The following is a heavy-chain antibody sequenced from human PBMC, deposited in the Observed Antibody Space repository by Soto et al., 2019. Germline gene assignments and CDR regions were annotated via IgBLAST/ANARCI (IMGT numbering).Heavy chain of an antibody. CDR3: ARDRVDRDGHNLMYNWFAP. V-gene: IGHV1-69*13. CDR1: GGTFSSYA. Sequence: GASVKVSCKASGGTFSSYAISWVRQAPGQGLDWMGGIIPIFGTANYAQKFQGRVTITADESTSTAYMELSSLRSEDTAVYYCARDRVDRDGHNLMYNWFAPWGQGLLVTVPS. CDR2: IIPIFGTA. J-gene: IGHJ5*02. D-gene: IGHD5-12*01.